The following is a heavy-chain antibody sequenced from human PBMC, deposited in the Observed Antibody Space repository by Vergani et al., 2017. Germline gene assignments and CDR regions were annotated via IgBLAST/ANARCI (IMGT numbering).Heavy chain of an antibody. CDR3: TRGREDGYNYDNYDY. V-gene: IGHV3-66*02. Sequence: EVQLVESGGGLVQPGGSLRLSCAASGFTVSSNYMSWVRQAPGKGLEWVSVIYSGGSTYYADSVKGRFTISRDNSKNTLYLQMNSLRAGDTAVYYCTRGREDGYNYDNYDYWGQRTVVAVSS. J-gene: IGHJ4*02. CDR1: GFTVSSNY. D-gene: IGHD5-24*01. CDR2: IYSGGST.